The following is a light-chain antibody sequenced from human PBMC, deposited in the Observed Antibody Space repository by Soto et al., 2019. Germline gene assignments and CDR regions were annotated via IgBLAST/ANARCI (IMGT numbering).Light chain of an antibody. CDR3: QQRSNWPPT. Sequence: EIVLAPSPGTLSLSPVERATLSCRASQSVSSSYLAWYQQKPGQAPRLLIYGASSRATGIPDRFSGSGSGTDFTLTISRLEPEEFAVYYGQQRSNWPPTVGQGTRLEIK. V-gene: IGKV3D-20*02. CDR2: GAS. CDR1: QSVSSSY. J-gene: IGKJ5*01.